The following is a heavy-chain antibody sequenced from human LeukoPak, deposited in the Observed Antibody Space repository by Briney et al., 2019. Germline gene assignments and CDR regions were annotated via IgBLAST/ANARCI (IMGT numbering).Heavy chain of an antibody. D-gene: IGHD6-19*01. CDR1: GFTFSSYA. J-gene: IGHJ5*02. CDR3: AKEGSGWYLPGWFDP. V-gene: IGHV3-23*01. CDR2: ISRSGGST. Sequence: GGSLRLSCAASGFTFSSYAMSWVRQAPGKGLEWVSDISRSGGSTYYADSVKGRFTISRDNSKNTLYLQMNSLRAEDTAVYYCAKEGSGWYLPGWFDPWGRGTLVTVSS.